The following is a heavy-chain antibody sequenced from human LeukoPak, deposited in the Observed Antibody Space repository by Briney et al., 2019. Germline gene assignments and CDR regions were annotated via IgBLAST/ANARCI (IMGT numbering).Heavy chain of an antibody. V-gene: IGHV3-30-3*01. CDR2: MSYDGSNK. CDR1: GFTFSSYA. Sequence: PGGSLRLSCAASGFTFSSYAMYWVRQAPGKGLEWVAVMSYDGSNKYYADSVEGRFTISRDNSKNTLYLQMNGLRAEDTAVYYCAREDYWGQGTLVTVSS. CDR3: AREDY. J-gene: IGHJ4*02.